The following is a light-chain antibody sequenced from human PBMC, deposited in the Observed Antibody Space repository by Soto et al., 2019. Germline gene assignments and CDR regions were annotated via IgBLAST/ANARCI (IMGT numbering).Light chain of an antibody. V-gene: IGKV3-20*01. CDR3: QQYGGSPRT. J-gene: IGKJ1*01. CDR1: QNVGSRY. Sequence: EIVLTQSPGTLSLSPGERATLSCRASQNVGSRYLAWYQQKPGQAPRLLIYGTSNRATGIPDRFSGSGSGTYFSLTFSSLEPGDLAVYYCQQYGGSPRTFGQGTKVEIK. CDR2: GTS.